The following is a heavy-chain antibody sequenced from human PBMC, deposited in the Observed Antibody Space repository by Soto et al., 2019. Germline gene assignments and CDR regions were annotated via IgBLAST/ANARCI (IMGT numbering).Heavy chain of an antibody. CDR1: GGSISSGGYS. CDR3: ARVGIAAAGGGMDV. CDR2: IYHSGST. Sequence: SSETLSLTCAVSGGSISSGGYSWSWIRQPPGKGLEWIGYIYHSGSTYYNPSLKSRVTISVDRSKNQFSLKLSSVTAADTAVYYCARVGIAAAGGGMDVWGQGTTVTVSS. V-gene: IGHV4-30-2*01. D-gene: IGHD6-13*01. J-gene: IGHJ6*02.